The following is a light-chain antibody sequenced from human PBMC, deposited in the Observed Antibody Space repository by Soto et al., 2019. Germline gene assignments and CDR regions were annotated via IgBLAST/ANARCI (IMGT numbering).Light chain of an antibody. J-gene: IGKJ3*01. V-gene: IGKV3-20*01. CDR3: QQFVTSPIFT. CDR2: GAS. Sequence: ETVLTQSPGTLSLSPGERATLSCRASQSIRSSYLAWYQQKPGQAPRLLIDGASSRATGIPHRFIGSGSGTDFTLTISRLEPGDFPVYYCQQFVTSPIFTFGPGTKVDIK. CDR1: QSIRSSY.